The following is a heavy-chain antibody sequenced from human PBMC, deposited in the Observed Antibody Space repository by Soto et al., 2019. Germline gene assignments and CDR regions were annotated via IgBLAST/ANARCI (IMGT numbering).Heavy chain of an antibody. Sequence: ASVKVSCKASGYTFTSYYMHWVRQAPGQGLEWMGIINPSGGSTSYAQKFQGRVTMTRDTSTSTVYMELSSLRSEDTAVYYCARDIVLLWFGEPSYYYCMDVWGQGTTVPVSS. CDR3: ARDIVLLWFGEPSYYYCMDV. V-gene: IGHV1-46*01. D-gene: IGHD3-10*01. CDR1: GYTFTSYY. J-gene: IGHJ6*01. CDR2: INPSGGST.